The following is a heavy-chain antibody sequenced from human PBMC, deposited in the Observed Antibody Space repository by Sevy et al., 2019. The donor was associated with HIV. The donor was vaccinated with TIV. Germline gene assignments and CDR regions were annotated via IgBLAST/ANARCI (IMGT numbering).Heavy chain of an antibody. J-gene: IGHJ4*02. Sequence: GGSLRLSCAASGFTFSSYSMNWVRQAPGKGLEWVSYISSSSSTIYYADSVKGRFTISRDNAKNSLYLQMNSLRDEDTAVYYCARDHPEYSSSSFHLDYWGQGTLVTVSS. CDR2: ISSSSSTI. D-gene: IGHD6-6*01. CDR1: GFTFSSYS. CDR3: ARDHPEYSSSSFHLDY. V-gene: IGHV3-48*02.